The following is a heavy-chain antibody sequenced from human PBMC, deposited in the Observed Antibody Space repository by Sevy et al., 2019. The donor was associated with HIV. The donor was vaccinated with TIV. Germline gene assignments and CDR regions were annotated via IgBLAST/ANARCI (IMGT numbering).Heavy chain of an antibody. D-gene: IGHD1-26*01. CDR1: GFTFSDYY. CDR2: ISSSSSYT. Sequence: GGSLRLSCAASGFTFSDYYMSWIRQAPGKGVEWVSYISSSSSYTNYADSVKGRFTISRDNAKNSLYLQMNSLRAEDTAVYYCARVALYSGSYYGYWGQGTLVTVSS. CDR3: ARVALYSGSYYGY. J-gene: IGHJ4*02. V-gene: IGHV3-11*06.